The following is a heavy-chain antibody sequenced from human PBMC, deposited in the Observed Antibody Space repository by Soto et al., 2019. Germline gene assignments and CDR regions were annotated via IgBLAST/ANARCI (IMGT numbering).Heavy chain of an antibody. CDR3: VRYCSTTKCPFDY. V-gene: IGHV4-30-4*01. CDR2: IYYSGNT. CDR1: GGSISSGGSY. D-gene: IGHD2-2*01. J-gene: IGHJ4*02. Sequence: SEPLSLTCTVSGGSISSGGSYWGWIRQPPGKGLEWIGYIYYSGNTYFNPSLKSRVTLSVDTSKNQFSLNLSSVTAADTAGYYCVRYCSTTKCPFDYWGQGTLVTGSS.